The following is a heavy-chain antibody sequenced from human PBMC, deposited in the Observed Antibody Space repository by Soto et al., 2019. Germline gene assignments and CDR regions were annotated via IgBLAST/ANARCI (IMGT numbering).Heavy chain of an antibody. CDR3: ASGIVGATTYGMDV. Sequence: GGSLRLSCAASGFTFSSYAMHWVRQAPGKGLEWVSGINWNGGSTRYADSVKGRFTISRDNAKNSLYLQMNSLRAEDTALYYCASGIVGATTYGMDVWGQGTTVTVSS. J-gene: IGHJ6*02. CDR1: GFTFSSYA. D-gene: IGHD1-26*01. V-gene: IGHV3-20*04. CDR2: INWNGGST.